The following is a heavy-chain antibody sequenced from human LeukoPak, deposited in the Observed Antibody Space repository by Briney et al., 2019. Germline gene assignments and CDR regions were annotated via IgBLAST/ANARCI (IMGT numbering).Heavy chain of an antibody. CDR3: AREEVRRAVAGYFDY. CDR2: IGGYNGNT. Sequence: ASVKVSCKASGGTFSSYGISWVRQAPGQGLEWMGWIGGYNGNTNYAQKLQGRVTMTTDTSTSTAYMELRSLRSDDTAVYYCAREEVRRAVAGYFDYWGQGTLVTVSS. J-gene: IGHJ4*02. CDR1: GGTFSSYG. D-gene: IGHD6-19*01. V-gene: IGHV1-18*01.